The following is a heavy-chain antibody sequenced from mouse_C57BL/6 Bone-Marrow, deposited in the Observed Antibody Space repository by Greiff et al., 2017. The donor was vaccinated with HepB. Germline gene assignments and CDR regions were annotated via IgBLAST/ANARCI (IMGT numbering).Heavy chain of an antibody. Sequence: VQLQQSGAELVKPGASVKLSCKASGYTFTEYTIHWVKQRSGQGLEWIGWIYPGSGSIKYNEKFKDKATLTADKSSSTAYMELSRLTSEDSAVYYCARHPYCSGYCYDMDYWGRGHAVTVSS. CDR3: ARHPYCSGYCYDMDY. CDR1: GYTFTEYT. D-gene: IGHD3-2*02. V-gene: IGHV1-62-2*01. J-gene: IGHJ4*01. CDR2: IYPGSGSI.